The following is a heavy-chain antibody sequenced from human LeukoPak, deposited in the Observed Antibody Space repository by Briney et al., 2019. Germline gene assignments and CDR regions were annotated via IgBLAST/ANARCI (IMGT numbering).Heavy chain of an antibody. CDR3: AKVLGSSSWYALGS. Sequence: GGSLRLSCAASGFTFDNYAMHWVRQAPGKGLEWVSLISGGGSSTSYADSVKGRFTISRDNNKGSLYLQMNSLTTEDTALYYCAKVLGSSSWYALGSWGQGTLV. J-gene: IGHJ1*01. CDR2: ISGGGSST. V-gene: IGHV3-43*02. D-gene: IGHD6-13*01. CDR1: GFTFDNYA.